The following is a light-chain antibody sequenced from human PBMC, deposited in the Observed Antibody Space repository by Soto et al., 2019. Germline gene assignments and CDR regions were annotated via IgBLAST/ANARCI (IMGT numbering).Light chain of an antibody. J-gene: IGKJ1*01. CDR2: KAS. Sequence: DIQMTQSPSTLSASVGDRVTITCRASQSISSWLAWYQQKPGKAPKLLIYKASSLERGVPSRFSGSGSGTEFTLTISSLQPADFATYYCQQDNSYWTFGQGTKVEIK. CDR3: QQDNSYWT. V-gene: IGKV1-5*03. CDR1: QSISSW.